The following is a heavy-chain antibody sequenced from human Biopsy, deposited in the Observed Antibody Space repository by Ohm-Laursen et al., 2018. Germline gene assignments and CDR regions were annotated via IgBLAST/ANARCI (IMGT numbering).Heavy chain of an antibody. CDR1: GGSITADF. CDR3: VRLNRRGNIIFFDY. CDR2: RFHSGSP. J-gene: IGHJ4*02. D-gene: IGHD3/OR15-3a*01. V-gene: IGHV4-59*08. Sequence: SDTLSLTCTVSGGSITADFWTWIRQTPGERLEWIGYRFHSGSPMYNPSLKSRVTISVDTSKSQFSLTLPSVTAADTAVYYCVRLNRRGNIIFFDYWGRGTWSPSPQ.